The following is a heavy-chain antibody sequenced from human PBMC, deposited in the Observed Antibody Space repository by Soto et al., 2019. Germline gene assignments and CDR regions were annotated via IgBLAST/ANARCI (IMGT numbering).Heavy chain of an antibody. CDR2: FDPEDGET. D-gene: IGHD3-3*01. J-gene: IGHJ6*02. V-gene: IGHV1-24*01. CDR3: ARDSRFLEWLTPYYYYYGMDV. CDR1: GYTLTELS. Sequence: GASVKVSCKVSGYTLTELSMHWVRQAPGKGLEWMGGFDPEDGETIYAQKFQGRVTMTEDTSTDTAYMELSSLRSEDTAVYYCARDSRFLEWLTPYYYYYGMDVWGQGTTVTVSS.